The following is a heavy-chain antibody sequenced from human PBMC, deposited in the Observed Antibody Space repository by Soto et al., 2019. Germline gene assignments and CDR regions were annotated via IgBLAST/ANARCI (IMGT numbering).Heavy chain of an antibody. CDR2: ISYDGSNK. Sequence: QVQLVESGGGVVQPGRSLRLSCAASGFTFSSYAMHWVRQAPGKGLEWVAVISYDGSNKYYADSVKGRFTISRDNSKNTLYLQMNSLRAEDTAVYYCARGRWLLPPQFQYYYYGMDVWGQGTTVTVSS. CDR1: GFTFSSYA. CDR3: ARGRWLLPPQFQYYYYGMDV. J-gene: IGHJ6*02. D-gene: IGHD3-22*01. V-gene: IGHV3-30-3*01.